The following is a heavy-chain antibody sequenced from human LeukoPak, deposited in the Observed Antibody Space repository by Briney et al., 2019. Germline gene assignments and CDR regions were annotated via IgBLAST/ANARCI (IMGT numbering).Heavy chain of an antibody. J-gene: IGHJ5*02. D-gene: IGHD3-10*01. CDR1: GGSMSSSNW. CDR2: IYYSGST. CDR3: ARGGYYGSGNDFRFDP. Sequence: SETLSLTCAVSGGSMSSSNWWSWVRQPPGKGLEWIGYIYYSGSTNYKPSLKSRVTISVDTSKNQFSLKLSSVTAADTAVYYCARGGYYGSGNDFRFDPWGQGTLVTVSS. V-gene: IGHV4-4*02.